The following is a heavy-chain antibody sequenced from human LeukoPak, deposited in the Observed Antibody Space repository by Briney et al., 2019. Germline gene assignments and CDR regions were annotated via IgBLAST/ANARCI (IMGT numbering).Heavy chain of an antibody. V-gene: IGHV4-34*01. CDR3: ARGLVGYCSSTSCSHRPSLSMDV. D-gene: IGHD2-2*01. J-gene: IGHJ6*03. CDR2: INHSGST. CDR1: GGSFSGYY. Sequence: SETLSLTCAVYGGSFSGYYWSWIRQPPGKGLEWIGAINHSGSTNYNPSLKSRVTISVDTSKNQFSLKLSSVTAADTAVYYCARGLVGYCSSTSCSHRPSLSMDVWGKGTTVTVSS.